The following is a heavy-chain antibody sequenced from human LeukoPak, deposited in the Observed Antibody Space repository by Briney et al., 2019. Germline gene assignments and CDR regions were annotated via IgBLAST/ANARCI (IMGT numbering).Heavy chain of an antibody. CDR1: GGSISSGGYS. J-gene: IGHJ3*02. CDR3: ARAKYDFWSGYQDALDI. Sequence: PSQTLSLTCAVSGGSISSGGYSWSWIRQPPGKGLEWIGYIYHSGSTYYNPSLKSRVTISVDRSKNQFSLKLSSVTAADTAVYYCARAKYDFWSGYQDALDIWGQGTMVTVSS. V-gene: IGHV4-30-2*01. CDR2: IYHSGST. D-gene: IGHD3-3*01.